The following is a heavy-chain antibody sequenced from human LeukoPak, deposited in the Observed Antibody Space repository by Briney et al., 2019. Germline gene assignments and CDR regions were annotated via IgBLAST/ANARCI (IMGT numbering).Heavy chain of an antibody. Sequence: PGGSLRLSCAASGFTFSSYNMNWVRQAPGKGLEWVSSIDSTSSYIFYADSLKGRFTISRDNAKKSLYLRMNSLRAEDTAVYYCARDELRGMDVWGQGTTVTVSS. CDR2: IDSTSSYI. CDR1: GFTFSSYN. J-gene: IGHJ6*02. V-gene: IGHV3-21*01. D-gene: IGHD1-7*01. CDR3: ARDELRGMDV.